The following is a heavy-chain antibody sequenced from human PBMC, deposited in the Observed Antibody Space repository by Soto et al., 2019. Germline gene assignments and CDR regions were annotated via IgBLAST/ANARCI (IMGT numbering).Heavy chain of an antibody. Sequence: EVQLVESGGGLVQPGGSLRLSCAASGFSVSNNYMSWVRQAPGKGLECVSLIYSGGDTYYVDSVKGRFSIYRDSSKNTLYLQMNSLRAEDSAVYYCARNIPVTTLGYWGQGTVVTVAS. V-gene: IGHV3-66*01. CDR1: GFSVSNNY. CDR2: IYSGGDT. J-gene: IGHJ4*02. CDR3: ARNIPVTTLGY. D-gene: IGHD4-17*01.